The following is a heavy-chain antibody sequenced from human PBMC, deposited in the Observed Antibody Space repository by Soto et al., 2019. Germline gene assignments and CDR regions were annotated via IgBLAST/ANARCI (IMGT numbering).Heavy chain of an antibody. J-gene: IGHJ5*02. Sequence: PSETLSLTCTASGGSISTGAYYWSWIRQHPGKGLELIAYIYHTGSTYYNPSLKSRLTISVDTSMNHFSLRLSSVTAADTAVYYCARAPSQQPFLPRGWFDPWGQGTLVTVSS. CDR3: ARAPSQQPFLPRGWFDP. V-gene: IGHV4-31*03. CDR1: GGSISTGAYY. D-gene: IGHD3-10*01. CDR2: IYHTGST.